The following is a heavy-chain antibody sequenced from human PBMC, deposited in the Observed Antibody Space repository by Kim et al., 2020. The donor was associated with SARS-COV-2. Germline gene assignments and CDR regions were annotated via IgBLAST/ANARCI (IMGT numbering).Heavy chain of an antibody. CDR2: ISYDGSNK. D-gene: IGHD1-26*01. Sequence: GGSLRLSCAASGFTFSSYAMHWVRQAPGKGLEWVAVISYDGSNKYYADSVKGRFTISRDNSKNTLYLQMNSLRAEDTAVYYCARGRGPEWEPLDYWGQGTLVTVSS. CDR3: ARGRGPEWEPLDY. CDR1: GFTFSSYA. V-gene: IGHV3-30-3*01. J-gene: IGHJ4*02.